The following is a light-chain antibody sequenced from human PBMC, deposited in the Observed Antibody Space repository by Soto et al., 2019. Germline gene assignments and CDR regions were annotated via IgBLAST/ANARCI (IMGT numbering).Light chain of an antibody. CDR3: SSYAGSNNYV. CDR1: SSDVGGYNY. V-gene: IGLV2-8*01. CDR2: DVS. J-gene: IGLJ1*01. Sequence: QSALTQPPSASGSPGQSVTISCTGTSSDVGGYNYVSWYQHHPGKAPKLMIYDVSKRPSGVPDRISGSKSGNTASLTVSGLQAEDEADYYCSSYAGSNNYVFGTGTKVTVL.